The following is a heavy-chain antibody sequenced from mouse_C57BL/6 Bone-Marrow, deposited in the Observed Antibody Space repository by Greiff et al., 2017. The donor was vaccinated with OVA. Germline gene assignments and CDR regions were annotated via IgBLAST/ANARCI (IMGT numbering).Heavy chain of an antibody. CDR3: ASLWLRQDYYAMDY. J-gene: IGHJ4*01. V-gene: IGHV2-2*01. Sequence: QVQLKQSGPGLVQPSQSLSITCTVSGFSLTSYGVHWVRQSPGKGLEWLGVIWSGGSTDYNAAFISRLSISKDNSKSQVFFKMNSLQADDTAIYYCASLWLRQDYYAMDYWGQGTSVTVSS. CDR1: GFSLTSYG. CDR2: IWSGGST. D-gene: IGHD2-2*01.